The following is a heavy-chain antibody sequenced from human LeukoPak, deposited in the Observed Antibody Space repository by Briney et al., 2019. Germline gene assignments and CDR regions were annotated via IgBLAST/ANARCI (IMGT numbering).Heavy chain of an antibody. J-gene: IGHJ6*03. D-gene: IGHD4-11*01. V-gene: IGHV1-8*01. CDR2: MNANSGNT. CDR3: ARSIPSKTSFYYYMHV. Sequence: ASVKVSCKASGYTFTSYDINWVRQATGQGLEWMGWMNANSGNTDYAQKLQGRVTMTRNTSIRTAYMELSSLRSEDTAVYYCARSIPSKTSFYYYMHVWGKGTTVTVSS. CDR1: GYTFTSYD.